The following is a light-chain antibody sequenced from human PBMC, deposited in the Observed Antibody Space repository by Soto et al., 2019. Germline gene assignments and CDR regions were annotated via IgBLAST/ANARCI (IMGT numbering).Light chain of an antibody. CDR1: QTISSW. CDR3: PHYNSYSHA. CDR2: KAS. J-gene: IGKJ4*02. Sequence: DIQMTPNPIIVTGSRSARVPITIRNSQTISSWLDWYQQKPGQATKLMIYKASTLKSGVPSRFSGSGSGTEIPRTVHRLEAEACTSNSCPHYNSYSHASGAGTKLDIK. V-gene: IGKV1-5*03.